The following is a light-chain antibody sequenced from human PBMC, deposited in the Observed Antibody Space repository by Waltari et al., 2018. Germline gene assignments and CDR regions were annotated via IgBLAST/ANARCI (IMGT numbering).Light chain of an antibody. J-gene: IGKJ1*01. CDR1: QSVNSIY. CDR2: DSS. V-gene: IGKV3D-20*01. Sequence: IVLTQSPATLSLSPGERATHSCGAGQSVNSIYIAWYQQKPGLAPRLLLYDSSNRATGVPDRFSGSGSGTDFTLTISRLEPEDSAVYYCQLYGFSPGTFGQGTTVEIK. CDR3: QLYGFSPGT.